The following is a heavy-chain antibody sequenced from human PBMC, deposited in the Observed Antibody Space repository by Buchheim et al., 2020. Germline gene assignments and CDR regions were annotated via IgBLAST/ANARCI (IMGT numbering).Heavy chain of an antibody. CDR2: ISGSGGST. J-gene: IGHJ6*02. Sequence: EVQLLESGGGLVQPGGSLRLSCAASGFTFSSYAMSWVRQAPGKGLEWVSAISGSGGSTYYADSVKSRFTISRDNSKNTLYLQMNSLRAEDTAVYYCAKDLLRFLEWLSLNYYYGMDVWGQGTT. CDR3: AKDLLRFLEWLSLNYYYGMDV. D-gene: IGHD3-3*01. CDR1: GFTFSSYA. V-gene: IGHV3-23*01.